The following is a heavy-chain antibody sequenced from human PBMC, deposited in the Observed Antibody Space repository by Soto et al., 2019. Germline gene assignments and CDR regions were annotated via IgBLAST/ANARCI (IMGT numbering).Heavy chain of an antibody. CDR2: IRQDGGQM. CDR3: ARTFQPGIAAAGPTINNY. CDR1: RITFIGYW. D-gene: IGHD6-13*01. V-gene: IGHV3-7*05. J-gene: IGHJ4*02. Sequence: GSLRLSCVASRITFIGYWMSWVRQAPGRGLEWVATIRQDGGQMYYVDSVKGRFTISRDRAKNSLYLQMTNMGPVDTATYYCARTFQPGIAAAGPTINNYWGQGTLVTVSS.